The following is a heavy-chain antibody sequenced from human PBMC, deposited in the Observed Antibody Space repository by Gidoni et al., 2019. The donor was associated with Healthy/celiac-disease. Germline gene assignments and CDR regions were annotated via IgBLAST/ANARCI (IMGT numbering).Heavy chain of an antibody. D-gene: IGHD3-22*01. V-gene: IGHV3-9*01. CDR3: AKDMSLVSGYYDSSGYDAFDI. CDR1: GFTFEDYA. J-gene: IGHJ3*02. CDR2: ISWNSGSI. Sequence: EVQLVESGGGLVQPGRSLRLSCAASGFTFEDYAMHWVRQAPGKGLGWFSGISWNSGSIGYADSVKGRFPISRDNAKNSLYLQMNSLRAEDTVLYYCAKDMSLVSGYYDSSGYDAFDIWGQGTMVTVSS.